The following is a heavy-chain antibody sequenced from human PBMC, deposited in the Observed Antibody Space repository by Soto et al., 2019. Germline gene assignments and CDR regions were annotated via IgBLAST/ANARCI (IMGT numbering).Heavy chain of an antibody. CDR2: ISYDGSNK. J-gene: IGHJ4*02. CDR1: GFTFSSYA. D-gene: IGHD3-10*01. V-gene: IGHV3-30-3*01. Sequence: GGSLRLSCAASGFTFSSYAMHWVRQAPGKGLEWVAVISYDGSNKYYADSVKGRFTISRDNSKNTLYLQMNSLRAEDTAVYYCARDASGRTGSPMGPIDYWGQGTLVTVTS. CDR3: ARDASGRTGSPMGPIDY.